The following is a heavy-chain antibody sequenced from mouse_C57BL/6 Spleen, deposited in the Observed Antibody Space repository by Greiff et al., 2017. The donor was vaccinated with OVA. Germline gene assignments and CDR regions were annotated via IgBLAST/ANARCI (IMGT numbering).Heavy chain of an antibody. D-gene: IGHD1-1*01. CDR1: GFTFSDYG. V-gene: IGHV5-17*01. J-gene: IGHJ4*01. CDR3: ARRGYYGSSPYYYAMDY. CDR2: ISSGSSTI. Sequence: EVQLVESGGGLVKPGGSLKLSCAASGFTFSDYGMHWVRQAPEKGLEWVAYISSGSSTIYYADTVKGRFTISRDNAKNTLFLQMTSLRSEDTAMYYCARRGYYGSSPYYYAMDYWGQGTSVTVSS.